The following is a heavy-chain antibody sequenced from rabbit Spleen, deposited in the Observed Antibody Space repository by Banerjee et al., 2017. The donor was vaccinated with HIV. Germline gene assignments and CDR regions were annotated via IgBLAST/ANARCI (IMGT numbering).Heavy chain of an antibody. CDR3: ARDLVAVIGWNFNL. J-gene: IGHJ4*01. CDR1: GFSFSDRDV. Sequence: QEQLVESGGGLVQPEGSLTLTCKASGFSFSDRDVMCLVRQAPGKGLEWIACINAATGKPVYATWAKGRFTISRTSSTTVTLRMTSLTAADRATYFCARDLVAVIGWNFNLWGQGTLVTVS. CDR2: INAATGKP. V-gene: IGHV1S45*01. D-gene: IGHD1-1*01.